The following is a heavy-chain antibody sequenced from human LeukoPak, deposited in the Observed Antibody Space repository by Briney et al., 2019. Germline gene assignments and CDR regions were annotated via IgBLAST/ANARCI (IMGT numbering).Heavy chain of an antibody. V-gene: IGHV3-15*01. Sequence: PGGSLRLSCAASGFTFSNAWMSWVRQAPGKGLEWVGRIKSKTDGGTTDYAAPVKGRFTISRDDSKNTLYLQMNSLKTEDTAVYYCAREHGSGSYFDYWGQGTLVTVSS. CDR3: AREHGSGSYFDY. CDR1: GFTFSNAW. D-gene: IGHD3-10*01. CDR2: IKSKTDGGTT. J-gene: IGHJ4*02.